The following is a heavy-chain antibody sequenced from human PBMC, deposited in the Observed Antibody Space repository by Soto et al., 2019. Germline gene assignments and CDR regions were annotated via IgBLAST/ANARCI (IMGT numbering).Heavy chain of an antibody. D-gene: IGHD2-21*02. V-gene: IGHV2-5*02. Sequence: QITLKESGPTLVKPTQTLTLTCTFSGFSLSTSGVGVGWIRQPPGKALEWLALIYWDDDKRYSPSLKSRLTITKDTSKNPVVLTMTNMDPVDTATYYCAHSEAYCGGDCYWGYFDLWGRGTLVTVSS. CDR3: AHSEAYCGGDCYWGYFDL. CDR2: IYWDDDK. J-gene: IGHJ2*01. CDR1: GFSLSTSGVG.